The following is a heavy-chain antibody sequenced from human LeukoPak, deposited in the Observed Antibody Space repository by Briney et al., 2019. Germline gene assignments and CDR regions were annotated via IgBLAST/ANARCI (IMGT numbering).Heavy chain of an antibody. CDR2: ISSSSSTI. CDR1: EFTFTSYE. J-gene: IGHJ3*02. CDR3: ARVYGSRSIRAFDI. V-gene: IGHV3-48*03. Sequence: GGSLRLSCAASEFTFTSYEMNWVRQAPGKGLEWVSYISSSSSTIYYADSVKGRFTISRDNAENSLYLQMNSLRAEDTAVYYCARVYGSRSIRAFDIWGQGTMVTVSS. D-gene: IGHD2-2*02.